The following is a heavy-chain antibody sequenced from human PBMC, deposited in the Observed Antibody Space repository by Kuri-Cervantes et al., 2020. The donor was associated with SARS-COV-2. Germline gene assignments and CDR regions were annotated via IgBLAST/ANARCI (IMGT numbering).Heavy chain of an antibody. J-gene: IGHJ6*02. D-gene: IGHD2-2*02. CDR2: IIPIFGTA. Sequence: SVKVSCKASGGTFSSYAISRVRQAPGQGLEWMGGIIPIFGTANYAQKFQGRVTITADKSTSTAYMELSSLRSEDTAVYYCAREYQLLYRGARGGTDVWGQGTTVTVSS. CDR3: AREYQLLYRGARGGTDV. V-gene: IGHV1-69*06. CDR1: GGTFSSYA.